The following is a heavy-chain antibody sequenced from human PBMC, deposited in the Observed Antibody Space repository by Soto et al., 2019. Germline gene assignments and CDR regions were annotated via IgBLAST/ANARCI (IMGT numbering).Heavy chain of an antibody. D-gene: IGHD3-10*01. CDR2: ISAYNGNT. Sequence: QVQLLQSGAEVKKPVASVKVSCKASCYTFTSYGISWVRQAPGQGREWMGWISAYNGNTNYAQKLQGRVTMTTKTSASTDYMGLRSLRCDDTAVYYCASGADGDYLGQGTLVTVSS. CDR3: ASGADGDY. J-gene: IGHJ4*02. CDR1: CYTFTSYG. V-gene: IGHV1-18*01.